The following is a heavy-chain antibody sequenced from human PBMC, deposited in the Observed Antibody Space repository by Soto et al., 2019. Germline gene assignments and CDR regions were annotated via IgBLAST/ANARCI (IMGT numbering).Heavy chain of an antibody. CDR3: ARGPYDYVWGSYRMYYYYGMDV. V-gene: IGHV4-30-4*01. CDR1: GGSISSGDYY. J-gene: IGHJ6*02. D-gene: IGHD3-16*02. Sequence: SETLSLTCTVSGGSISSGDYYWSWIRQPPGKGLEWIGSIYYSGSTYYNPSLKSRVTISVDTSKNQFSLKLSSVTAADTAVYYCARGPYDYVWGSYRMYYYYGMDVWGQGTTVTVSS. CDR2: IYYSGST.